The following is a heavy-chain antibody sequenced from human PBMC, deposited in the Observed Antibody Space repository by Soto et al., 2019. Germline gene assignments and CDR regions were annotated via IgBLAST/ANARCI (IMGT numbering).Heavy chain of an antibody. CDR3: ARHQYCSGGSCYSAYYYMDV. CDR2: IYYSGST. Sequence: SETLSLTCTVSGGSISSGDYYWSWIRQPPGKGPEWIGYIYYSGSTYYNPSLKSRVTISVDTSKNQFSLKLSSVTAADTAVYYCARHQYCSGGSCYSAYYYMDVWGKGTTVTVSS. V-gene: IGHV4-30-4*01. D-gene: IGHD2-15*01. J-gene: IGHJ6*03. CDR1: GGSISSGDYY.